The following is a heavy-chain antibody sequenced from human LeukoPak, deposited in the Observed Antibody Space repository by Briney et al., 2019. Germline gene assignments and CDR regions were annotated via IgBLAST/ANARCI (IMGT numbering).Heavy chain of an antibody. Sequence: ASVKVSCKASGYTFTSYAMNWVRQAPGQGLEWMGWINTNTGNPTYAQGFTGRFVFSLDISVSTAYLQISSLKAEDTAVYYCARDRWFGTQSPLRFDPRGQGTLVTVSS. V-gene: IGHV7-4-1*02. CDR3: ARDRWFGTQSPLRFDP. CDR1: GYTFTSYA. CDR2: INTNTGNP. D-gene: IGHD3-10*01. J-gene: IGHJ5*02.